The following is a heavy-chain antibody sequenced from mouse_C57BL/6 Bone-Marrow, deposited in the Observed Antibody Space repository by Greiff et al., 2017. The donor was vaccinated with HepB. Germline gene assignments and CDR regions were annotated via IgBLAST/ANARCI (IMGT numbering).Heavy chain of an antibody. D-gene: IGHD1-1*01. Sequence: QVQLQQSGPELVKPGASVKISCKASGYTFTDYYINWVKQRPGQGLEWIGWIFPGSGSTYYNEKFKGKATLTVDKSSSTAYMLRSSLTSEDSAVYFCARNYGTEDYWGPGTTLTVSS. J-gene: IGHJ2*01. V-gene: IGHV1-75*01. CDR3: ARNYGTEDY. CDR1: GYTFTDYY. CDR2: IFPGSGST.